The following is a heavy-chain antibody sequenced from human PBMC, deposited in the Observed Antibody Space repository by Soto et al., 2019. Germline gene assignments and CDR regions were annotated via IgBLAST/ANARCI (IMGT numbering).Heavy chain of an antibody. V-gene: IGHV1-46*01. CDR3: ARVDGSGSYYYYGMDV. Sequence: ASVKVSCKASGYTFTSYYMHWVRQAPGQGLEWMGIINPSGGSTSYAQKFQGRVTMTRDTSTSTVYMELSSLRSEDTAVYYCARVDGSGSYYYYGMDVWGQGTTVTVSS. CDR2: INPSGGST. CDR1: GYTFTSYY. J-gene: IGHJ6*02. D-gene: IGHD3-10*01.